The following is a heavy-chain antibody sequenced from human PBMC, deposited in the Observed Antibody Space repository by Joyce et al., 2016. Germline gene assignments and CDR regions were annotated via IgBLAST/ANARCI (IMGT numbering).Heavy chain of an antibody. Sequence: QEQLVQSGAEVKKPGASVKVSCKASGFSFRGHYIHWVRQAPGQGLDWMGWINPNNGDTKFAQKFQASVTMTRDTSIRTMYMEVRRLRSADTAIYYCTRDGAGRGAFDIWGQGTMVTVSS. J-gene: IGHJ3*02. CDR1: GFSFRGHY. V-gene: IGHV1-2*04. CDR2: INPNNGDT. CDR3: TRDGAGRGAFDI. D-gene: IGHD6-19*01.